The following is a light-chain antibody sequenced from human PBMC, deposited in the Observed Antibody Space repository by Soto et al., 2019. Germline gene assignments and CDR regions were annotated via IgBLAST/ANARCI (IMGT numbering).Light chain of an antibody. CDR1: SSDVGGYNY. V-gene: IGLV2-14*01. J-gene: IGLJ3*02. Sequence: QSALTQPASVSGSPGQSITISCTGTSSDVGGYNYVSWYQQHPGKAPKLMIYDVSNRPSGVSNRFSGSKSGNTASLTISGLQAEDEADYYCSSYTSSWEMFGGGTKLTVL. CDR3: SSYTSSWEM. CDR2: DVS.